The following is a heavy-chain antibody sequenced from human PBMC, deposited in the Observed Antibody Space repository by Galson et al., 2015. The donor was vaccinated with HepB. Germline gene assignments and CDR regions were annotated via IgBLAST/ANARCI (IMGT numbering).Heavy chain of an antibody. CDR2: IYPGDSDT. Sequence: QSGAEVKKPGESLKISCKGSGYSFTSCWIGWVRQMPGKGLEWMGIIYPGDSDTRYSPSFQGQVTISADKSISTAYLQWSSLKASDTAMYYCARHDSSGWYIKGAFDIWGQGTMVTVSS. J-gene: IGHJ3*02. CDR1: GYSFTSCW. V-gene: IGHV5-51*01. D-gene: IGHD6-19*01. CDR3: ARHDSSGWYIKGAFDI.